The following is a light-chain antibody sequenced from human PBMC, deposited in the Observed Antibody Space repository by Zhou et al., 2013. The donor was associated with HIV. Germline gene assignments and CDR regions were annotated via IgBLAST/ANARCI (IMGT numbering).Light chain of an antibody. V-gene: IGKV3-15*01. CDR1: QSVSSN. CDR2: GAS. J-gene: IGKJ2*01. Sequence: EIVMTQSPAILSVSPGERATLSCRASQSVSSNLAWFQQKPGQAPRLLIYGASTRATGIPARFSGSGSGTEFTLTISSMQSEDFAVYYCQQYNEWPPYTFGQGTKLEIK. CDR3: QQYNEWPPYT.